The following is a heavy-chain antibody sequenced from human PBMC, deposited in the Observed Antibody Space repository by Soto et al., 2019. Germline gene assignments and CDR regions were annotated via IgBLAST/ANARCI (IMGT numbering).Heavy chain of an antibody. Sequence: KPSETLSLTCTVSGGSISSGDYYWSWIRQPPGKGLEWIGYIYYSGSTYYNPSLKSRVTISVDTSKNQFSLKLSSVTAADTAVYYCARMDSSSWYAFDIWGQGTMVTVSS. D-gene: IGHD6-13*01. V-gene: IGHV4-30-4*01. CDR2: IYYSGST. CDR1: GGSISSGDYY. CDR3: ARMDSSSWYAFDI. J-gene: IGHJ3*02.